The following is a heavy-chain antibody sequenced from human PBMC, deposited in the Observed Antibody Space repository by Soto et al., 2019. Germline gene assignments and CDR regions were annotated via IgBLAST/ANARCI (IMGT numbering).Heavy chain of an antibody. D-gene: IGHD1-26*01. V-gene: IGHV3-30-3*01. Sequence: GGSLRLSCAASGFTFSSYAMHWVRQAPGKGLEWVAVISYDGSNKYYADSVKGRFTISRDNSKNTLYLQMNSLRAEDTAVYYCAREGFGIVGATSGFDYWGQGTLVTVSS. CDR2: ISYDGSNK. J-gene: IGHJ4*02. CDR3: AREGFGIVGATSGFDY. CDR1: GFTFSSYA.